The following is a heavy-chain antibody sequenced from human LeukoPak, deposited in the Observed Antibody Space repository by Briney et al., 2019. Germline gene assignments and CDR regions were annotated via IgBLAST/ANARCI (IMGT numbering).Heavy chain of an antibody. CDR2: IYHSGST. D-gene: IGHD6-13*01. CDR3: ATTAAAGTRLAWFDP. J-gene: IGHJ5*02. CDR1: GGSISSYNW. Sequence: SETLSLTCVVSGGSISSYNWWSWVRQPPGKGLEWIGEIYHSGSTNYNPSLKSRITISLDKSKNQFSLKLSSVTAADTAVYYCATTAAAGTRLAWFDPWGQGTLVTVSS. V-gene: IGHV4-4*02.